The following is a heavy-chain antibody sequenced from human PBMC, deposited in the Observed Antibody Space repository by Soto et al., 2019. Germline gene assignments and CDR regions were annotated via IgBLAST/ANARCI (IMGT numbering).Heavy chain of an antibody. Sequence: GGSLRLSCAASGFTFRSFTMNWVRQAPGKGLEWVSTISSNSAYIYYTDALRGHFTISRDNAKNSLHLQMNSLRAEDPAVYYCTRDASRDSSARGWFDPWGPGTLVTVSS. CDR2: ISSNSAYI. J-gene: IGHJ5*02. V-gene: IGHV3-21*01. D-gene: IGHD6-13*01. CDR3: TRDASRDSSARGWFDP. CDR1: GFTFRSFT.